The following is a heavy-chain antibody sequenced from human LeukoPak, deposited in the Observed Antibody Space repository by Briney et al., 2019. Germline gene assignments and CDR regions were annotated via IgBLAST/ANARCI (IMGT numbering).Heavy chain of an antibody. CDR2: ISGSGGST. D-gene: IGHD3-22*01. Sequence: GGSLRLSCAASGFTFSSYAMSWVRQAPGKGLEWVSAISGSGGSTYYADSVKGRVTISRDNSKNTLYLQMNSLRAEDTAVYYCAKAQENYYDSSGYNIWGQGTMVTVSS. CDR1: GFTFSSYA. CDR3: AKAQENYYDSSGYNI. J-gene: IGHJ3*02. V-gene: IGHV3-23*01.